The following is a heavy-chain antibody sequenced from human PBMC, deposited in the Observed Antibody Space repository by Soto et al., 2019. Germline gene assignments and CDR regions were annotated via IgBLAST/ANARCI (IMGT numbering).Heavy chain of an antibody. D-gene: IGHD3-22*01. CDR2: INSDGSST. J-gene: IGHJ4*02. Sequence: GGSLRLSCAASGFTFSSYWMHWVRQAPGKGLVWVSRINSDGSSTSYADSVKGRFTISRDNAKNTLYLQMDSLRAEDTAVYYCARDPTYFYDSSGYYDYWGQGTLVTVPQ. V-gene: IGHV3-74*01. CDR3: ARDPTYFYDSSGYYDY. CDR1: GFTFSSYW.